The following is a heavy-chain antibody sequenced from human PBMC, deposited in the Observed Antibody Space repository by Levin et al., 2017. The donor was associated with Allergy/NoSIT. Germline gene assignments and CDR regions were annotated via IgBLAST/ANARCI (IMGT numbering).Heavy chain of an antibody. V-gene: IGHV5-51*01. D-gene: IGHD1-7*01. Sequence: GSLRLSCKGSGYSFTSYWIGWVRQMPGKGLEWMGIIYPDDSDTRYSPSFQGQVTISADKSISTAYLQWSSLKASDTAMYYCARRAATGTTRDYFDYWGQGALVTVSS. CDR1: GYSFTSYW. CDR2: IYPDDSDT. J-gene: IGHJ4*02. CDR3: ARRAATGTTRDYFDY.